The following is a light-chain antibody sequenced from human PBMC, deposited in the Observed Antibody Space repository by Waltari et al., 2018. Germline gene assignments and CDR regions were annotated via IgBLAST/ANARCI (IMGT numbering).Light chain of an antibody. J-gene: IGKJ3*01. CDR2: GAS. CDR1: QSVSSSY. V-gene: IGKV3-20*01. Sequence: DIVFTLSPGTLSLSPADRATLSCRASQSVSSSYLAWYQQKPGQAPRLLIYGASSRATGIPDRFSGSGSGTDFTLTISRLEPEDFAVYYCQQYGSSPFTFGPGTKVDIK. CDR3: QQYGSSPFT.